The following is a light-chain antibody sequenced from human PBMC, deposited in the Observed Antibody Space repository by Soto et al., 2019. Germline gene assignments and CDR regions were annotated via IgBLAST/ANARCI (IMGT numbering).Light chain of an antibody. Sequence: EVVVTQSPATLSVSPGERATLSCRARPSVNGTLAWYQPKPGQTPRLLIYDVSTRANGVPARFSGRGSGTEFTLTISSLQSEDFAHYYCQQYNGSPPWTFGQGTRVEIK. J-gene: IGKJ1*01. CDR1: PSVNGT. CDR3: QQYNGSPPWT. CDR2: DVS. V-gene: IGKV3-15*01.